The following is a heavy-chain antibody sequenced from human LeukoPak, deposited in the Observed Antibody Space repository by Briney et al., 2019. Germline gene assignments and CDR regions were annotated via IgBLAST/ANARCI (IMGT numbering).Heavy chain of an antibody. CDR1: GFNFDGHG. J-gene: IGHJ4*02. Sequence: GGSLRLSCAASGFNFDGHGMSWVRQAPGKGLEWVSGISWNGGSTDYADSVKGRFTISRDSSTNSLYLQMNSVRVEDTALYHCARDGSSWYSDYWGQGTQVTVSS. CDR3: ARDGSSWYSDY. D-gene: IGHD2-15*01. CDR2: ISWNGGST. V-gene: IGHV3-20*01.